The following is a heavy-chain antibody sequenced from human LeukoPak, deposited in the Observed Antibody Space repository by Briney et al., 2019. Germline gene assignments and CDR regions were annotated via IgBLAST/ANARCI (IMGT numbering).Heavy chain of an antibody. CDR1: GFTFSTYS. V-gene: IGHV3-21*01. CDR2: ISTGSTYI. D-gene: IGHD4/OR15-4a*01. CDR3: GRTRGKSWCFGP. J-gene: IGHJ5*02. Sequence: GGSLRLSCSASGFTFSTYSMNWVRQAPGKGLEWVSSISTGSTYIFYGDSVKGRFTISRDNADNSLYLQMNSLRAEDTAVYYCGRTRGKSWCFGPRGQGTLVTVSS.